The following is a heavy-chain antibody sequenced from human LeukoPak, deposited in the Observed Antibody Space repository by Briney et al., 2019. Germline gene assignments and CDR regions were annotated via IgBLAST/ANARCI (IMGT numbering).Heavy chain of an antibody. J-gene: IGHJ6*02. D-gene: IGHD2-21*02. Sequence: GGSLRLSCAASRFTVSSNYMSWVRQAPGKGLEWVSVIYSGGSTYYADSVKGRFTISRDNSKNTLYLQMNSLRAEDTAVYYCARDQIVVVTATHYYYYGMDVWGQGTTVTVSS. CDR2: IYSGGST. V-gene: IGHV3-66*01. CDR1: RFTVSSNY. CDR3: ARDQIVVVTATHYYYYGMDV.